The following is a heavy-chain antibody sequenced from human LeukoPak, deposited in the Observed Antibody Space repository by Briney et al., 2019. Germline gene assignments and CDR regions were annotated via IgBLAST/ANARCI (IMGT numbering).Heavy chain of an antibody. CDR2: IYYSGST. Sequence: PSETLSLTCTVSGGSISSSSYYWGWLRQPPGKGLEWIGSIYYSGSTYYNPSLKSRVTISVDTSKNQFSLKLSSVTAADTAVYYCARQPYYDILTGYYNDGYWGQGTLVTVSS. D-gene: IGHD3-9*01. CDR3: ARQPYYDILTGYYNDGY. V-gene: IGHV4-39*01. J-gene: IGHJ4*02. CDR1: GGSISSSSYY.